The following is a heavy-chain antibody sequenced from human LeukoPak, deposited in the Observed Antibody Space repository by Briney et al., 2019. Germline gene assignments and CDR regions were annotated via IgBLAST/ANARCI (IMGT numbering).Heavy chain of an antibody. Sequence: PSETLSLTCAVYGGSFSGYYWGWTRQPPGKGLEWIGEINRGGDTNYNPSLKSRVTISLDTSKNQFSLKVSSVTAADTAVYYCARGYGSGSYYIYWGQGTLVTVSS. J-gene: IGHJ4*02. CDR2: INRGGDT. D-gene: IGHD3-10*01. CDR3: ARGYGSGSYYIY. CDR1: GGSFSGYY. V-gene: IGHV4-34*01.